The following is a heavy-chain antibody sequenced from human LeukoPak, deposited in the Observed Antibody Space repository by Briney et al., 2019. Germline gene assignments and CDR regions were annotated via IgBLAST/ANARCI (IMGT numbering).Heavy chain of an antibody. CDR2: ISSSSSYI. Sequence: GGSLRLSCAASGFTFSSYSMNWVRQAPGKGLEWVSSISSSSSYIYYADSVKGRFTISRDNANNSLYLQMNSLRAEDTAVYYCARVGEPWYYCGSGSPIDYWGQGTLVTVSS. D-gene: IGHD3-10*01. CDR1: GFTFSSYS. V-gene: IGHV3-21*01. J-gene: IGHJ4*02. CDR3: ARVGEPWYYCGSGSPIDY.